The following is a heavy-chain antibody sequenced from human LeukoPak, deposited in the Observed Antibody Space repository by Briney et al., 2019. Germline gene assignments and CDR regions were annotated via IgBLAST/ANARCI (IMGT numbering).Heavy chain of an antibody. Sequence: PSETLSLTCTVSGGSISSSSYYWGWIRQPPGKGLEWIGSIYYSGSTYYNPSLKSRVTISVDTSKNQFSLKLSSVTAADTAVYYCARKYSSSPFLDYWGQGTLVTVSS. J-gene: IGHJ4*02. V-gene: IGHV4-39*07. CDR2: IYYSGST. CDR3: ARKYSSSPFLDY. D-gene: IGHD6-6*01. CDR1: GGSISSSSYY.